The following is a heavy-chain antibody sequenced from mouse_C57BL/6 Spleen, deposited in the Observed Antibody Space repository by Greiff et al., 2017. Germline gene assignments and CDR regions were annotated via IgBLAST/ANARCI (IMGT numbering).Heavy chain of an antibody. CDR1: GYTFTSYW. J-gene: IGHJ4*01. CDR2: IDPSDSYT. CDR3: ARRGGRGLSMDY. Sequence: QVQLQQPGAELVMPGASVKLSCKASGYTFTSYWMHWVKQRPGQGLEWIGEIDPSDSYTNYNQKFKGKSTLTVDKSSSTAYMQLSSLTSEDSAVYYCARRGGRGLSMDYWGQGTSVTVSS. V-gene: IGHV1-69*01. D-gene: IGHD2-2*01.